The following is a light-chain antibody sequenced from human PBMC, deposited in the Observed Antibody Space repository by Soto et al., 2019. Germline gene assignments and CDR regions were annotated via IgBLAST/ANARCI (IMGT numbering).Light chain of an antibody. CDR1: QSVSTY. CDR2: DAS. Sequence: EIVLTQSPATLSLSPGERATLSCRASQSVSTYLAWYQQKLGQAPRLLIYDASNRATGIPARFSGSRSGTDFTLTIRRLDTDSFDDTYYQKRRNWPRFTFGPANQVYI. CDR3: QKRRNWPRFT. V-gene: IGKV3-11*01. J-gene: IGKJ3*01.